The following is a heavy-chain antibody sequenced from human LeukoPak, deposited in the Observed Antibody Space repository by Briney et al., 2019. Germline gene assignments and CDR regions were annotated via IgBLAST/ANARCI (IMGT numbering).Heavy chain of an antibody. Sequence: PGGSLRLSCAASGSTFSDYHMAWIRQAPGKGLQWVSYISNGGDIYYAASVKGRFTISRDNAKNSLYLQMNSLRAEDTALYYCAKDIEAAGLFFDYWGQGTLVTVSS. CDR2: ISNGGDI. CDR3: AKDIEAAGLFFDY. V-gene: IGHV3-11*04. CDR1: GSTFSDYH. D-gene: IGHD6-13*01. J-gene: IGHJ4*02.